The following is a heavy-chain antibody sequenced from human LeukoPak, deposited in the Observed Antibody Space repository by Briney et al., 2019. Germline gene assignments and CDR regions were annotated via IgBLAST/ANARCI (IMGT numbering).Heavy chain of an antibody. CDR3: ARDSEGRLVDSTRADI. Sequence: SETLSLTCTVSGGSISSYYWSWIRQPPGKGLEWIGYIYYSGSTNYNPSLKSRVTISVDTSKNQFSLKLSSVTAADTAVYYCARDSEGRLVDSTRADIWGQGTMVTVSS. V-gene: IGHV4-59*12. CDR2: IYYSGST. CDR1: GGSISSYY. D-gene: IGHD3-22*01. J-gene: IGHJ3*02.